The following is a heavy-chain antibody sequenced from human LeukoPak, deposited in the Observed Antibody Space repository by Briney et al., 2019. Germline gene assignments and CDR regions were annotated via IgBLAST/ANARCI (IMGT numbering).Heavy chain of an antibody. D-gene: IGHD6-13*01. V-gene: IGHV1-2*02. Sequence: ASVKVSCKASGYTFTGYYMHWVRQAPGQGLEWMGWINPNSGGTNYAQKFQGRVTMTRDASISTAYMELSRLRSDDTAVYYCARSSSSRPEFDYWGQGTLVTVSS. J-gene: IGHJ4*02. CDR3: ARSSSSRPEFDY. CDR1: GYTFTGYY. CDR2: INPNSGGT.